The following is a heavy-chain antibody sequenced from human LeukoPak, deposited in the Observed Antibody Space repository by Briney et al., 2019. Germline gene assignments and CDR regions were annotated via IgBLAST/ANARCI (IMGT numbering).Heavy chain of an antibody. V-gene: IGHV3-66*01. Sequence: HTGGSLRLSCAASGFTVSSNYMSWVRQAPGKGLEWVSVIYSGGSTYYADSVKGRFTISRDNSKNTLYLQMNSLRAEDTAVYYCARGGSGRSGYQPPFDYWGQGTLVTVSS. J-gene: IGHJ4*02. CDR3: ARGGSGRSGYQPPFDY. CDR1: GFTVSSNY. CDR2: IYSGGST. D-gene: IGHD3-22*01.